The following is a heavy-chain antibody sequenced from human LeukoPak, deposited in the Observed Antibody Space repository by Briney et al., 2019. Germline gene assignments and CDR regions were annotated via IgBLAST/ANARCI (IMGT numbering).Heavy chain of an antibody. CDR2: IYTSGST. D-gene: IGHD3-22*01. J-gene: IGHJ6*03. Sequence: SETLSLTCTVSGGSISSGSYYWSWIRQPAGKGLEWIGRIYTSGSTNYNPSLKSRVTISVDTSKNQFSLKLSSVTAADTAVYYCARGRYYYDSSGYYYQTPYYMDVWGKGTTVTISS. CDR1: GGSISSGSYY. V-gene: IGHV4-61*02. CDR3: ARGRYYYDSSGYYYQTPYYMDV.